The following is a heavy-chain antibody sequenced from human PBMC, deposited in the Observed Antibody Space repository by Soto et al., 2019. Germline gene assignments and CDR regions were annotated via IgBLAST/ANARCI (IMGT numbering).Heavy chain of an antibody. CDR3: ASMIGDPVLSFDS. D-gene: IGHD3-10*02. CDR2: IFYSGST. Sequence: QVQLQESGPGLVKPSETLSLTCTVSGGSISSYYWSWIRQPPGKGLEWIGFIFYSGSTSYNPSLKSRVTIPIATSAYQFSLNLNSVTAAATAVYYCASMIGDPVLSFDSWGQGTLVAVS. CDR1: GGSISSYY. V-gene: IGHV4-59*01. J-gene: IGHJ5*01.